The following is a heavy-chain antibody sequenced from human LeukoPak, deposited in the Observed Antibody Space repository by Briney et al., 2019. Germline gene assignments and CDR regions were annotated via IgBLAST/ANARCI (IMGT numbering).Heavy chain of an antibody. D-gene: IGHD5-18*01. CDR2: IYHSGST. CDR1: GGSISSGGYS. Sequence: SQTLSLTCSVSGGSISSGGYSWSWIRQPPGKGLEWIGYIYHSGSTYYNPSLKSRVTISVDRSKNQFSLKLSSVTAADTAVYYCARASSGYSYADYWGQGTLVTVSS. J-gene: IGHJ4*02. CDR3: ARASSGYSYADY. V-gene: IGHV4-30-2*01.